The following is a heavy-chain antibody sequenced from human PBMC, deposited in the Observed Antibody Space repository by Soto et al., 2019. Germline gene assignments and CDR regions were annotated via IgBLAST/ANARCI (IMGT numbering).Heavy chain of an antibody. V-gene: IGHV3-21*01. J-gene: IGHJ6*02. CDR3: ARDGAVAGSKDSYYYYGMDV. Sequence: EVQLVESEGGLVKPGGSLRLSSAASGFTFSSYSMNWVRQAPGKGLEWVSSISSSSSYIYYADSVKGRFTISRDNAKNSLYLQMNSLRAEDTAVYYCARDGAVAGSKDSYYYYGMDVWGQGTTVTVSS. D-gene: IGHD6-19*01. CDR2: ISSSSSYI. CDR1: GFTFSSYS.